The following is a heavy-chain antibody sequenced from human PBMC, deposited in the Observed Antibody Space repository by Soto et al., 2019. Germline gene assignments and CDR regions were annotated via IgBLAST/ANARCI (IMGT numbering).Heavy chain of an antibody. CDR2: IYHSGST. D-gene: IGHD3-10*01. J-gene: IGHJ5*02. V-gene: IGHV4-4*02. CDR3: ARAGGRFMVRGAIYWFDL. Sequence: PPGKGLEWIGEIYHSGSTNYNPSLKSRVTISVDKSKNQFSLKLSSVTGADTAVDYSARAGGRFMVRGAIYWFDLWAQGTLVTVPS.